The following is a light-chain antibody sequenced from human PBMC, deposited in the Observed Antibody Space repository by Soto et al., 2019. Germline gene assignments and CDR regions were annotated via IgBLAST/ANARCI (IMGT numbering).Light chain of an antibody. CDR3: QQYRASPPSWT. V-gene: IGKV3-20*01. CDR1: QSITSDY. J-gene: IGKJ1*01. Sequence: EIVLTQSPGTLSLSPGERATLSCRSSQSITSDYLAWYQQKPGQAPRLLIYGAFNRATGIPDRFSGSGSGADFTLTISRLEPEDFGVYYCQQYRASPPSWTFGQGTKVEIK. CDR2: GAF.